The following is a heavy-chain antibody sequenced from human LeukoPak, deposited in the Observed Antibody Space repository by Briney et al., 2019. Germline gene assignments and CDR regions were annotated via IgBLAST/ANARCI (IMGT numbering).Heavy chain of an antibody. J-gene: IGHJ6*02. CDR3: ARGGDYNFWSGYSYGMDV. CDR2: ISYDGNDE. V-gene: IGHV3-30*04. D-gene: IGHD3-3*01. Sequence: GGSLRLSRAASGFTFSNYTMHWVRQAPGKGLEWVTVISYDGNDEYYADSVKGRFTISRDKSKSTLYLQMNSLRAEDTGVYYCARGGDYNFWSGYSYGMDVWGQGTTVSVSS. CDR1: GFTFSNYT.